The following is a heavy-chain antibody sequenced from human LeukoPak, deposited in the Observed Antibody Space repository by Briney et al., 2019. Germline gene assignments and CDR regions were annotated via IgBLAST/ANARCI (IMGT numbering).Heavy chain of an antibody. V-gene: IGHV4-39*01. CDR3: TRLNWNDKDY. Sequence: PSETLSLTCAVSGXSVSSSSFYWGWTRQPPGKGREWIGSISDSGHTYNNPSTMSLLTLNVHTSKNLCSLNLDSMTVADTAIYYCTRLNWNDKDYWGQGTLVTVSS. CDR2: ISDSGHT. J-gene: IGHJ4*02. D-gene: IGHD1-20*01. CDR1: GXSVSSSSFY.